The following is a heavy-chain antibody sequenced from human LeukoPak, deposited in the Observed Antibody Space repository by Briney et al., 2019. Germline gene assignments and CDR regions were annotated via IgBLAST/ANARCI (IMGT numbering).Heavy chain of an antibody. D-gene: IGHD5-24*01. CDR3: ATWRGATFYYSDY. CDR1: GFTFSSYG. CDR2: IWYDGSNK. V-gene: IGHV3-30*02. Sequence: GGSLRLPCAASGFTFSSYGMHWVRQAPGKGLEWVAVIWYDGSNKYYADSVKGRFTISKDNSKNTLYLQMNSLRAEDTAVYYCATWRGATFYYSDYWGQGTLVTVSS. J-gene: IGHJ4*02.